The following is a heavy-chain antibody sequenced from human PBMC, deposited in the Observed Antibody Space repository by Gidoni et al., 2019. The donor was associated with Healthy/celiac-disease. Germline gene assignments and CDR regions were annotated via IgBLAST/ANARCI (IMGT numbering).Heavy chain of an antibody. CDR3: ARLGIAARPLYYYYGMDV. J-gene: IGHJ6*02. CDR1: GGSLSSRSYY. Sequence: QLQLQESGPGLVKPSETLSLPCTVSGGSLSSRSYYWGWIRQPPGKGLEWIGSIYYSGSTYYNPSLKSRVTISVDTSKNQFSLKLSSVTAADTAVYYCARLGIAARPLYYYYGMDVWGQGTTVTVSS. V-gene: IGHV4-39*01. CDR2: IYYSGST. D-gene: IGHD6-6*01.